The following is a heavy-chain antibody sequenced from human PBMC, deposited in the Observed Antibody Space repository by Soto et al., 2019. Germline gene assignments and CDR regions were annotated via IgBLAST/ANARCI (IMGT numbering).Heavy chain of an antibody. CDR3: AKATATGGGAFDI. D-gene: IGHD2-8*02. V-gene: IGHV3-30*18. J-gene: IGHJ3*02. CDR1: GFTFSSYG. Sequence: GGSLRLSCAASGFTFSSYGMHWVRQAPGKGLEWVAVISYDGSNKYYADSVKGRFTISRDTSKNTVYLQMNSLTAGDTAMYYCAKATATGGGAFDICGQGTMVTVSS. CDR2: ISYDGSNK.